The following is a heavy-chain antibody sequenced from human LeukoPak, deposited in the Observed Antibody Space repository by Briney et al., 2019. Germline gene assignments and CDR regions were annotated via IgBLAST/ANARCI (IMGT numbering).Heavy chain of an antibody. Sequence: QSGGSLRLSCAASAISFNKYGMSWVRQAPGKGLEWVSSISNGGHHTYYADSVKGRFTISRDNSKNTLYLQMNSLRAEDTAVYYCAKRGYSSRFDYWGQGTLVTVSS. V-gene: IGHV3-23*01. CDR3: AKRGYSSRFDY. D-gene: IGHD6-13*01. J-gene: IGHJ4*02. CDR1: AISFNKYG. CDR2: ISNGGHHT.